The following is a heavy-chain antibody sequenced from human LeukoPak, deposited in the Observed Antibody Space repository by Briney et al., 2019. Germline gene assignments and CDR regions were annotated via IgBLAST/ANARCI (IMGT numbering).Heavy chain of an antibody. CDR2: ISGSGGST. Sequence: GGSLRLSCAASGFTFSSYAMSWVRQAPGKGLEWVSAISGSGGSTYYADSVKGRFTISRDNSKNTLYLQMNSLRAEDTAVYYRAKTPSSVVVPHDFDYWGQGTLVTVSS. J-gene: IGHJ4*02. CDR3: AKTPSSVVVPHDFDY. CDR1: GFTFSSYA. V-gene: IGHV3-23*01. D-gene: IGHD2-2*01.